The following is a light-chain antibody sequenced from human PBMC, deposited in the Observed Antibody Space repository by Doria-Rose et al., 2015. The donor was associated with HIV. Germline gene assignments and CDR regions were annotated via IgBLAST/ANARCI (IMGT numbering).Light chain of an antibody. CDR1: QSFSSTY. CDR2: DGS. Sequence: TQSPGTLSLSPGERATLSCRASQSFSSTYLAWYQQKPGQAPSLLIYDGSTRATGIPDRFSAGGSGTDFTLTINRLEPEDFALYYRHQYGTSWTFGQGTKVEI. J-gene: IGKJ1*01. CDR3: HQYGTSWT. V-gene: IGKV3-20*01.